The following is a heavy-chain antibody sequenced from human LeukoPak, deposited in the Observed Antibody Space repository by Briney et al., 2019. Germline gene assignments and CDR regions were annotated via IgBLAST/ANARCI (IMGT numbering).Heavy chain of an antibody. D-gene: IGHD5-12*01. CDR2: ISSSSSYI. CDR1: GFTFSSYG. CDR3: ASSVVATNDAFDI. J-gene: IGHJ3*02. V-gene: IGHV3-21*01. Sequence: GGSLRLSCAASGFTFSSYGMHWVRQAPGKGLEWVSSISSSSSYIYYADSVKGRFTISRDNAKNSLYLQMNSLRAEDTAVYYCASSVVATNDAFDIWGQGTMVTVSS.